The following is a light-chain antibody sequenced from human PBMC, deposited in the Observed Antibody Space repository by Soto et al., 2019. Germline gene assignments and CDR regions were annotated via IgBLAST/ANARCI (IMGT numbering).Light chain of an antibody. CDR2: AAA. CDR3: QQATDFPPT. V-gene: IGKV1-12*01. CDR1: HDISRW. J-gene: IGKJ1*01. Sequence: DVQMTQSPSSVSASVGDRVTITCRASHDISRWLTWYQVRPGKAPKALIYAAASLQSGVPSRFSGSGFGTDYIRTHSRLQPDDFSTYYCQQATDFPPTFGQGTSVDI.